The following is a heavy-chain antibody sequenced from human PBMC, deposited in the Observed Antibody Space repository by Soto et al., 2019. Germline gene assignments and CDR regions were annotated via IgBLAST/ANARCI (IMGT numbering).Heavy chain of an antibody. J-gene: IGHJ4*02. D-gene: IGHD6-13*01. Sequence: QVQLQQWGAGLLKPSETLSLTCAVYGRSFSNAYYYWTWIRQAPGKGLEWIGEVTPSGSTNYPPSLKSRVTISRDTSNNHFSLRLTSVTAADTAVYYCASLASSGWYFEDWGPGTLVTVSS. CDR2: VTPSGST. CDR1: GRSFSNAYYY. V-gene: IGHV4-34*01. CDR3: ASLASSGWYFED.